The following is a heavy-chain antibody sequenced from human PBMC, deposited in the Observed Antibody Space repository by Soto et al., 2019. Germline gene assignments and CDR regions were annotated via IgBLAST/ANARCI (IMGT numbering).Heavy chain of an antibody. CDR2: ISGSGGSP. Sequence: YLGISRAAQGEFLSRYAMSWVRLSPGKGREWVSAISGSGGSPYYADSVKGRFTISRDNSKNTLYLEMNSLRAEDTAVYYCAKGPTIFGESVVADYY. D-gene: IGHD3-3*01. CDR3: AKGPTIFGESVVADYY. CDR1: GEFLSRYA. J-gene: IGHJ6*01. V-gene: IGHV3-23*01.